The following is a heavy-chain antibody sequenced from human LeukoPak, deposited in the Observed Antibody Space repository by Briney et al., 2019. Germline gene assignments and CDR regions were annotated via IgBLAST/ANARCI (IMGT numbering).Heavy chain of an antibody. CDR2: ISSDGSST. Sequence: GGSLRLSCAASGFTFSSYWMHWVRQAPGKGLVWVSRISSDGSSTSYADSVKGRFTISRDNAKNTLYLQMNSLRAEDTAVYYCARAQYSSGWYEDDAFDIWGQGTMVTVSS. V-gene: IGHV3-74*01. CDR3: ARAQYSSGWYEDDAFDI. CDR1: GFTFSSYW. J-gene: IGHJ3*02. D-gene: IGHD6-19*01.